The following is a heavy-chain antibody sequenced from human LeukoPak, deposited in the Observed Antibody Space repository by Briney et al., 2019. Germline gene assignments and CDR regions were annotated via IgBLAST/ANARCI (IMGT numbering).Heavy chain of an antibody. D-gene: IGHD4-17*01. Sequence: PGGSLRLSCAASGFTFSSYEMNWVRQAPGKGLDWVSYISTSGSTIYYADSVKGRFTISRDNAKNSLYLQMNSLGAEDTAVYYCARVSSVVTKPSDYWGQGTLVTVSS. CDR3: ARVSSVVTKPSDY. J-gene: IGHJ4*02. CDR1: GFTFSSYE. CDR2: ISTSGSTI. V-gene: IGHV3-48*03.